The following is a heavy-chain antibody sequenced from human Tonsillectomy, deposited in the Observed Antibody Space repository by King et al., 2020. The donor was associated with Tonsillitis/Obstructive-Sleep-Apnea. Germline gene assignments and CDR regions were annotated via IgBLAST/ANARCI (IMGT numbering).Heavy chain of an antibody. CDR2: IIPIFGTA. CDR1: GGTFSSYA. D-gene: IGHD2-2*01. V-gene: IGHV1-69*01. Sequence: QLVQSGAEVKKPGSSVKVSCKASGGTFSSYAISWVRQAPGQGLEWMGGIIPIFGTANYAQKFQGRVTITADESTSTAYRELSSLRSEDTAVYYCARDLRDCSSTSCLDAFDIWGQGTMVTVSS. J-gene: IGHJ3*02. CDR3: ARDLRDCSSTSCLDAFDI.